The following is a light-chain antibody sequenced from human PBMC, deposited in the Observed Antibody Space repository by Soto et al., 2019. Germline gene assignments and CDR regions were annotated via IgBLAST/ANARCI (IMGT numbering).Light chain of an antibody. Sequence: EIVLTQSPGTLSLSPGERATLSCRASHSVSSSYLAWYQQKPGQAPRRLIYGASSRATGIPDRFSGSGSGADFTLTISRLEPEDCAVYYCQQYGSSPPYTFGQGTKLEIK. CDR3: QQYGSSPPYT. V-gene: IGKV3-20*01. J-gene: IGKJ2*01. CDR1: HSVSSSY. CDR2: GAS.